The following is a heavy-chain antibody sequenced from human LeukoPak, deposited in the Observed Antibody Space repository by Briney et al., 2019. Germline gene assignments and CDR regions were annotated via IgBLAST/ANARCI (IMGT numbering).Heavy chain of an antibody. D-gene: IGHD2-2*01. CDR2: INHSGST. CDR3: ARKTAAEYFDY. J-gene: IGHJ4*02. CDR1: GGSFSGYY. V-gene: IGHV4-34*01. Sequence: PSETLSLTCAVYGGSFSGYYWSWIRQPPGKGLEWIGEINHSGSTNYNPSLKSRVTISVDTFKNQFSLKLSSVTAADTAVYYCARKTAAEYFDYWGQGTLVTVSS.